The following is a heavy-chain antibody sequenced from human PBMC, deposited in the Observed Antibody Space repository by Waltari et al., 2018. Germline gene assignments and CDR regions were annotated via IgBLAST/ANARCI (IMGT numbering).Heavy chain of an antibody. CDR1: GYSISSGYY. J-gene: IGHJ3*02. D-gene: IGHD4-17*01. CDR3: ATPMTTVVPVDAFDI. V-gene: IGHV4-38-2*02. Sequence: QVQLQESGPGLVKPSETLSLTCTVSGYSISSGYYWGWIRQPPGKGLEWIGSNYHSGSTYYNPSLKIRVTISVDTSKNQFSLKLSSVTAADTAVYYCATPMTTVVPVDAFDIWGQGTMVTVSS. CDR2: NYHSGST.